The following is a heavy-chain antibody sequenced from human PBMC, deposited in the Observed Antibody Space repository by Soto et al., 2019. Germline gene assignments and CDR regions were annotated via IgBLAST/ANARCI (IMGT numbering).Heavy chain of an antibody. CDR1: GGFMYSSNW. J-gene: IGHJ4*02. D-gene: IGHD4-4*01. Sequence: SETLSLTCAVSGGFMYSSNWWSWVRQPPGKGLEWIGQIFHSGAANYNLSLKSRVTISLDKSENQFSLKMSSVTAADTAVYYCASLGTTLTSFDSWGQGTQVTV. CDR3: ASLGTTLTSFDS. V-gene: IGHV4-4*02. CDR2: IFHSGAA.